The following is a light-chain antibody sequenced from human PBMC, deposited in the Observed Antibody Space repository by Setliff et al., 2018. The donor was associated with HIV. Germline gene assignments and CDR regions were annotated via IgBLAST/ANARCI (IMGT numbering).Light chain of an antibody. CDR3: SSYTGRSTFV. CDR1: SSDVGGYNY. J-gene: IGLJ1*01. V-gene: IGLV2-14*03. CDR2: DVS. Sequence: QSVLTQPASVSGSPGQSITISCTGSSSDVGGYNYVSWYQQHPGKAPKLMIYDVSQRPSGVSDRFSGSKSGITASLTISGLQPEDESDYHCSSYTGRSTFVFGTGTKVTVL.